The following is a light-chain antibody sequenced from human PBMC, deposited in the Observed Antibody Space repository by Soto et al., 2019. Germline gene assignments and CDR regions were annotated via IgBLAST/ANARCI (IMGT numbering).Light chain of an antibody. CDR3: EAWDDSLSGPV. CDR1: SSNIGNNY. Sequence: QSVLTQPPSASGTPGQRVTISCSGSSSNIGNNYVYWYQQFPGTAPKLLIYRNNQRPSGVPDRFSASKSGTSASLAISGLRSEDESDYYCEAWDDSLSGPVFGGGTKLTVL. CDR2: RNN. V-gene: IGLV1-47*01. J-gene: IGLJ2*01.